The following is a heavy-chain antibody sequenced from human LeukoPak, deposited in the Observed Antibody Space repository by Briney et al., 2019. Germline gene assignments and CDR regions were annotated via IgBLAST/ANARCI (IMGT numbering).Heavy chain of an antibody. CDR1: GFTFSDYY. J-gene: IGHJ4*02. Sequence: GGSLRLSCAASGFTFSDYYMSWIRQAPGKGLEGVSYISSSGSTIYYADSVKGRFTIARDNAKNSLYLQMNSLRAEDTAVYYCAREYDLDDYYDSSGYPPFFDYWGQGTLVTVSS. V-gene: IGHV3-11*01. D-gene: IGHD3-22*01. CDR2: ISSSGSTI. CDR3: AREYDLDDYYDSSGYPPFFDY.